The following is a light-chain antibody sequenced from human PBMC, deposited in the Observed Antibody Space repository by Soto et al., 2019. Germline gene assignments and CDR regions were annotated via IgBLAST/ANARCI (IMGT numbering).Light chain of an antibody. Sequence: DIQMTQSPSSLSASVGDRVTITCQASQDISNYLNWYQQKPGKAPKLLIYDASNLETGVPSRFSGSGSGTDFTFTISSLQPEDIATYYCQQYDNLPRKNTFGPGTKVDIK. CDR3: QQYDNLPRKNT. V-gene: IGKV1-33*01. CDR2: DAS. CDR1: QDISNY. J-gene: IGKJ3*01.